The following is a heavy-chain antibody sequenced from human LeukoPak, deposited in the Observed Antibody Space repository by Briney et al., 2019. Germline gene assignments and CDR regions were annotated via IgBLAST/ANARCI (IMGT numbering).Heavy chain of an antibody. CDR2: IIPILGTA. D-gene: IGHD6-19*01. V-gene: IGHV1-69*11. J-gene: IGHJ5*02. Sequence: SVKVSCKASGGTFSSYAISWVRQAPGQGLEWMGRIIPILGTANYAQKVQGRVTISTDESTSTAYMELSSLRSEDTAVYYCARLMTTYSSGHDPWGQGTLVTVSS. CDR3: ARLMTTYSSGHDP. CDR1: GGTFSSYA.